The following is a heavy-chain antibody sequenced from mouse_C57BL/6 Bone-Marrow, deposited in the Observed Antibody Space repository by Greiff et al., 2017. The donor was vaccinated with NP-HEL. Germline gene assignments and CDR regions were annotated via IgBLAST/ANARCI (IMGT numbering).Heavy chain of an antibody. CDR2: IRNKANGYTT. Sequence: EVKLMESGGGLVQPGGSLSLSCAASGFTFTDYYMSWVRQPPGKALEWLGFIRNKANGYTTEYSASVKGRFTISRDNSQSILYLQMNALRAEDSATYYCASDRGGIYYGNSLFDYWGQGTTLTVSS. V-gene: IGHV7-3*01. J-gene: IGHJ2*01. CDR1: GFTFTDYY. CDR3: ASDRGGIYYGNSLFDY. D-gene: IGHD2-1*01.